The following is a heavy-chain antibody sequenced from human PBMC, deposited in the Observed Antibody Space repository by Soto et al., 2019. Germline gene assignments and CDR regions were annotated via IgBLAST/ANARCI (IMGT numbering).Heavy chain of an antibody. CDR1: GFTFSTYS. V-gene: IGHV3-21*02. D-gene: IGHD4-17*01. CDR3: VDGTMTAKFDY. J-gene: IGHJ4*02. CDR2: ISSTSTYI. Sequence: EVQLVESGGGLVKPGGSLRLSCAASGFTFSTYSMNWVRQAPGMGLEWVSSISSTSTYIYYADSLKGRIAISRDNAENSLFLLMSSLRAEDTAVYYGVDGTMTAKFDYWGQGTLVTVSS.